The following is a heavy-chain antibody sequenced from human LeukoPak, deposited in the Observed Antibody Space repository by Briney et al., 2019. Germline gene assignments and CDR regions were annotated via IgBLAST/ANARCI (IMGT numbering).Heavy chain of an antibody. D-gene: IGHD1-26*01. Sequence: PSETLSLTCTVSGGSISSSSYYWGWIRQPPGKGLEWIGSIYYSGSTYYNPSLKSRVTISVDTSKYQFSLKLSSVTAADTAVYYCARDGGSYSDYWGQGTLVTVSS. CDR3: ARDGGSYSDY. J-gene: IGHJ4*02. CDR2: IYYSGST. CDR1: GGSISSSSYY. V-gene: IGHV4-39*07.